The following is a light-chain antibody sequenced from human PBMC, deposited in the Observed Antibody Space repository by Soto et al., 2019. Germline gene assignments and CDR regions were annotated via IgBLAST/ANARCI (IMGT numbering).Light chain of an antibody. Sequence: QSVLTQPPSASGTPGQRVTISCSGSSSNIGSNTVNWYQQLPGTAPKLLIYMNNQRPSGVPDRFSGSKSGTSASLAISGLRSEDGADYYCAAWDDSLTGPVFGGGTQLTVL. V-gene: IGLV1-44*01. CDR3: AAWDDSLTGPV. CDR2: MNN. CDR1: SSNIGSNT. J-gene: IGLJ2*01.